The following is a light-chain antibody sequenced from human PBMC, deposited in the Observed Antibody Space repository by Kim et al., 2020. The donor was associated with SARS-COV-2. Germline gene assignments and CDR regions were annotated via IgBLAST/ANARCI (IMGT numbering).Light chain of an antibody. Sequence: VLTQSPGTLSLSPGERATLSCRASQSVSSTYLAWYQQKPGQAPRLLMSDASTRATGIPDRFSGSGSETDFTLTISRLEPEDFAVYYCQQYDTTRTSGQATKGAIK. J-gene: IGKJ1*01. V-gene: IGKV3-20*01. CDR1: QSVSSTY. CDR3: QQYDTTRT. CDR2: DAS.